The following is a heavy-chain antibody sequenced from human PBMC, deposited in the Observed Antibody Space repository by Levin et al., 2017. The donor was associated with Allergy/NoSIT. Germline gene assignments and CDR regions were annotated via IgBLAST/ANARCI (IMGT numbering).Heavy chain of an antibody. CDR2: IYHSGTT. J-gene: IGHJ3*02. CDR1: GVSITSGGYS. D-gene: IGHD7-27*01. Sequence: SETLSLTCAVSGVSITSGGYSWSWIRQPPEKGLEWIGYIYHSGTTYYNPSLKSRVTISVDRSKNQFSLKLSSVTAAETAVYYCASETLGNDAFDIWGQGTMVTVSS. V-gene: IGHV4-30-2*01. CDR3: ASETLGNDAFDI.